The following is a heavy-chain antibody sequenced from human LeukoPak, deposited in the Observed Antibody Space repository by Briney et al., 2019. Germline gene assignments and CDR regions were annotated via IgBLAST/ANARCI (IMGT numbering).Heavy chain of an antibody. D-gene: IGHD2-8*01. V-gene: IGHV4-4*02. J-gene: IGHJ4*02. CDR3: SRENGAFSPFGY. CDR1: GGSISNTNW. CDR2: ISLTGLT. Sequence: SGTLSLTCGVSGGSISNTNWWSWVRQPPGQGLEWIGEISLTGLTHYNPSLESRVTVSLDKSKNQLSLNLTSVTAADTAVFYCSRENGAFSPFGYWGQGTLVTV.